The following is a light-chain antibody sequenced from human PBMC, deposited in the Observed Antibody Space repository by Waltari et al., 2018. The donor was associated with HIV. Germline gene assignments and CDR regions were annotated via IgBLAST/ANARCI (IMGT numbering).Light chain of an antibody. Sequence: QPVVTQSPSASASLGASVTLTCTLNCGHSSNPIEWHQQQPGKGPRYLMQVNSDGSHMKGEGVPDRFSGSSSGAERYLVVSSLQSEDEADYYCKTWGTGIEVFGGGTKLTVL. CDR3: KTWGTGIEV. V-gene: IGLV4-69*01. CDR2: VNSDGSH. J-gene: IGLJ3*02. CDR1: CGHSSNP.